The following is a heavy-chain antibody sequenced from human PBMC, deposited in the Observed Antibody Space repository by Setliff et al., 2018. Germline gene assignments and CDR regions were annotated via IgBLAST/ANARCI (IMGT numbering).Heavy chain of an antibody. CDR2: FDPEDGET. CDR3: VREGVDSRSSTDYRYYMDV. V-gene: IGHV1-24*01. D-gene: IGHD3-22*01. Sequence: ASVKVSCKVSGYTLTELSMHWVRQAPGKGLEWMGGFDPEDGETIYAQKFQGRVTMTEDTSTDTAYMELSSLRSEDTAVYYCVREGVDSRSSTDYRYYMDVWGKGTTVTVS. J-gene: IGHJ6*03. CDR1: GYTLTELS.